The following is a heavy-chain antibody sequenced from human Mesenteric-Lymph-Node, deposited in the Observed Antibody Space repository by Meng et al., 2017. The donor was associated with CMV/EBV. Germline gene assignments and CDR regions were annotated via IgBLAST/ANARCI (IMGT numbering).Heavy chain of an antibody. CDR3: AKDQRGSGSYSDN. J-gene: IGHJ4*02. Sequence: LSLTCAASGFTFSNYAMNWVRQAPGKGLEWVSVISVSGGSTYYADSVKGRFTISRDNSKNTLYLQMNSLRAEDTAVYYCAKDQRGSGSYSDNWGQGTLVTVSS. CDR1: GFTFSNYA. V-gene: IGHV3-23*01. CDR2: ISVSGGST. D-gene: IGHD3-10*01.